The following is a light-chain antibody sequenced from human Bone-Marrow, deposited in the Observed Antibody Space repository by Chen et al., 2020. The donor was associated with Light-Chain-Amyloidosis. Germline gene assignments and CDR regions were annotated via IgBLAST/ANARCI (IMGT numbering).Light chain of an antibody. CDR3: AAWDGSLSGYV. CDR1: SSNIGINY. J-gene: IGLJ1*01. Sequence: QSVPTQPTPASGAPRPMVNIPCSGASSNIGINYVNWYQHVPGAAPNLLIHSNNQRPSGVPDRFSASKSGTSAFLAISGLRSEDEADYYCAAWDGSLSGYVFGTGTKVIVL. V-gene: IGLV1-47*02. CDR2: SNN.